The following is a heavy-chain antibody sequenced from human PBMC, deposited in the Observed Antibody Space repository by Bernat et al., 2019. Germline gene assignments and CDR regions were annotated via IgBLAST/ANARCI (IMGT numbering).Heavy chain of an antibody. CDR3: AKDLGWYDASGYFY. CDR1: GFTFSSYG. Sequence: QVQLVESGGGVVQPGRSLRLSCAASGFTFSSYGMHWVRQAPGKGLEWVAVISYDGSNKYYADSVKGRFTISRDNSKNTLYLQMNSLRAEDTAVYYCAKDLGWYDASGYFYWGQGTLVTVSS. D-gene: IGHD3/OR15-3a*01. J-gene: IGHJ4*02. V-gene: IGHV3-30*18. CDR2: ISYDGSNK.